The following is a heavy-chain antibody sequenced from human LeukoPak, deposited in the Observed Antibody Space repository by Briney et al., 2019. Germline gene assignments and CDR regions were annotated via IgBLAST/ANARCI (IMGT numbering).Heavy chain of an antibody. CDR3: ARDPRGATGFDY. J-gene: IGHJ4*02. CDR1: GFTFSDYS. CDR2: ISSRTTYI. Sequence: GGSLRLSCAASGFTFSDYSMNWVRQAPGKGLEWVSSISSRTTYISYADSLKGRFTISRDNAKNSLYLQMNSLRAEDTAVYYCARDPRGATGFDYWGQGTLVTVSS. D-gene: IGHD4/OR15-4a*01. V-gene: IGHV3-21*01.